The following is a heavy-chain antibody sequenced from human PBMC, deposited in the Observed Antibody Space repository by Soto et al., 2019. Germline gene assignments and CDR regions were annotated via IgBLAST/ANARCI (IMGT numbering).Heavy chain of an antibody. J-gene: IGHJ5*02. CDR3: ARGPRSYSWFDP. V-gene: IGHV1-8*01. D-gene: IGHD3-10*01. CDR2: MNPNSGNT. CDR1: GYTFTNYD. Sequence: GASVKVSCKASGYTFTNYDITWVRQATGQGLEWMGWMNPNSGNTGYAQKFQGRVTMTRDTSISTAYMELSSLRSEDTAVYYCARGPRSYSWFDPWGQGTLVTVS.